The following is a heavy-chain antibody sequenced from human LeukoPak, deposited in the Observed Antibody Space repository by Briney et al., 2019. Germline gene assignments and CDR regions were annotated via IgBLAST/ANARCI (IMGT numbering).Heavy chain of an antibody. CDR1: GFSFRRYD. D-gene: IGHD1-26*01. Sequence: GRSLRLSCAASGFSFRRYDMHWVRQAPGKGVGWVVATSYDGTSQLYADFVKGRFRISRDNSRNTQSLQMDTLRPEDTAIYYCARAKGLAGSYLDNWFDPWGQGTRVIVSS. V-gene: IGHV3-30*14. CDR3: ARAKGLAGSYLDNWFDP. J-gene: IGHJ5*02. CDR2: TSYDGTSQ.